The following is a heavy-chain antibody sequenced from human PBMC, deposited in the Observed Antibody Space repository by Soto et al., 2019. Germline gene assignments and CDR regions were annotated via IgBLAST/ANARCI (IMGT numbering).Heavy chain of an antibody. V-gene: IGHV4-31*03. CDR1: GGSISSGGHY. Sequence: QVQLQESGPGLVKPSQTLSLTCTVSGGSISSGGHYWSWIRQHPGKGLEWIGYINYSGRTYYNPSLKSRVTISIDTSKNQFSLKLSSVTAADTAVYYCARLYAQRNCSTTNCYTGGWFDPWGQGTLVTVSS. CDR2: INYSGRT. CDR3: ARLYAQRNCSTTNCYTGGWFDP. J-gene: IGHJ5*02. D-gene: IGHD2-2*02.